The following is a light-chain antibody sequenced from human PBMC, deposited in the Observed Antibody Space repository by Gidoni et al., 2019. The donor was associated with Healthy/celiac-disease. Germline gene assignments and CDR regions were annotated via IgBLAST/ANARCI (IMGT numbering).Light chain of an antibody. J-gene: IGKJ2*01. CDR3: QQSDSTPRT. CDR2: AAS. V-gene: IGKV1-39*01. CDR1: QSISSY. Sequence: DIQMTKSPSPLSASVGDRVTITCRASQSISSYLNWYQQKPGKAPKLLIYAASSLQSGVPSRFSGSGSGTDFTLTISSLQPEDFATYYCQQSDSTPRTFXQXTKLEIK.